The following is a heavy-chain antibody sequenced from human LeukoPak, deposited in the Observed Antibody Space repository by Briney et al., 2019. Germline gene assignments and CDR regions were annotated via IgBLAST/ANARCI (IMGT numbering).Heavy chain of an antibody. J-gene: IGHJ4*02. CDR1: GFPFSSYW. V-gene: IGHV3-7*04. CDR3: ARVPGTSNYYGSGSPDY. CDR2: IKKDGDDK. Sequence: GGSLRLSCAASGFPFSSYWTSWVRQAPGKGLEWVANIKKDGDDKHYVDSVKGRFTVSRDNAKTSLYLQMNNLRAEDTAVYYCARVPGTSNYYGSGSPDYWGQGTLVTVSS. D-gene: IGHD3-10*01.